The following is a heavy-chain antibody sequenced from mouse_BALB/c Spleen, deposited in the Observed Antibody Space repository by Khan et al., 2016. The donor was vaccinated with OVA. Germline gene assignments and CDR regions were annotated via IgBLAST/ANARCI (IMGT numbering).Heavy chain of an antibody. CDR3: ARDRIDY. V-gene: IGHV1-7*01. CDR2: INPTSGYT. Sequence: VQLQESGAELAKPGALVKMSCKASGYTFTSYWMHWIKQRPGQGLEWIGYINPTSGYTDYNQKFKDKATLTADKSSSTAYMQLSSLTSDDSAVYYCARDRIDYWGQGTALTVSS. J-gene: IGHJ2*01. CDR1: GYTFTSYW.